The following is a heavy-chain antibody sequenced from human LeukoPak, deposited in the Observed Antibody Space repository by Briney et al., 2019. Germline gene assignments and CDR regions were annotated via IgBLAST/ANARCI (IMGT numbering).Heavy chain of an antibody. CDR1: GFTFNTYY. V-gene: IGHV3-74*01. CDR2: VNTDGSSS. J-gene: IGHJ4*02. Sequence: GGSLRLSCAATGFTFNTYYIHWVRQAPGKGLVWVSRVNTDGSSSNYADYVKGRFTISRDNAKNTVYLQMNSLRAEDTAVYYCARGGKVNSGTYSVDYWGQGTLVTVSS. CDR3: ARGGKVNSGTYSVDY. D-gene: IGHD3-10*01.